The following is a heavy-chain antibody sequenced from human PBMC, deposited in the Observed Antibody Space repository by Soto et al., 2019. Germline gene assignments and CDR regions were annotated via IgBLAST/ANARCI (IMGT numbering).Heavy chain of an antibody. J-gene: IGHJ5*02. D-gene: IGHD6-19*01. CDR2: IYYSGST. Sequence: SETLSLTCTVSGGSISSYYWSWIRQPPGKGLEWIGYIYYSGSTNYNPSLKSRVTISVDTSKNQFSLKLSSVTAADTAVYYCARDRYGYSSGGWFDPWGQGTLVTVS. CDR1: GGSISSYY. V-gene: IGHV4-59*01. CDR3: ARDRYGYSSGGWFDP.